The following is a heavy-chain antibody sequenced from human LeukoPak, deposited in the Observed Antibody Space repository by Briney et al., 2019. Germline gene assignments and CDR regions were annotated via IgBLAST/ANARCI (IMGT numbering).Heavy chain of an antibody. CDR1: GYTFGTYG. D-gene: IGHD2-8*01. CDR2: ISAYNDKT. J-gene: IGHJ4*02. Sequence: ASVKVSCKASGYTFGTYGISWVRQAPGQGLEWMGWISAYNDKTNYAQKYEGRGTMTTDTSTTTAYMELRSLTSDDTAVYYCARAGARISMLRGGLDYWGQGTLVTVSS. V-gene: IGHV1-18*04. CDR3: ARAGARISMLRGGLDY.